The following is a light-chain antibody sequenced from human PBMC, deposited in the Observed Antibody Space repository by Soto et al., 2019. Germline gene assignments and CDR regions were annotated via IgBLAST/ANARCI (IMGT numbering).Light chain of an antibody. CDR3: QHYDNWPPWT. CDR2: GVS. CDR1: ESVGSH. J-gene: IGKJ1*01. V-gene: IGKV3-15*01. Sequence: DTVMTQSPATLSVSPGETATLSCRASESVGSHLAWYQQKPGQAPRLLIYGVSTRATGIPVRFRGSGSETEFTLTISSLQFDDFAVYYCQHYDNWPPWTFGQGTKVEI.